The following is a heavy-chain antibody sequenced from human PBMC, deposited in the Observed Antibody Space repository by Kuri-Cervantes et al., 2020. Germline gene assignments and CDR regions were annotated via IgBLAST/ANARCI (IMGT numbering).Heavy chain of an antibody. CDR2: IYYSGST. D-gene: IGHD1-14*01. Sequence: LRLSCAASGFTFSDYYMSWIRQPPGKCLEWIGYIYYSGSTYYNPSLKSRVTISVDTSKNQFSLKLSSVTAADTAVYYCARAPGDSFDIWGQGTTVTVSS. CDR3: ARAPGDSFDI. V-gene: IGHV4-30-4*08. J-gene: IGHJ3*02. CDR1: GFTFSDYY.